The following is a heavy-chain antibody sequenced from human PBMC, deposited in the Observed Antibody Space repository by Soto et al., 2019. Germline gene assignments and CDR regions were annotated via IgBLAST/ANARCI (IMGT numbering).Heavy chain of an antibody. CDR3: ARYSPPKKSYDSNTGWFDP. J-gene: IGHJ5*02. CDR1: GGSMNSYY. CDR2: VYSSGTS. Sequence: QVQLQESGPGLVKPSETLSLTCTVSGGSMNSYYWSWIRQPPGKGLEWLGYVYSSGTSQYNVSLGSRITMSRDTSRNQFSLSLNSVTAADTVVYFCARYSPPKKSYDSNTGWFDPWGQGTLVAVSS. D-gene: IGHD2-15*01. V-gene: IGHV4-59*01.